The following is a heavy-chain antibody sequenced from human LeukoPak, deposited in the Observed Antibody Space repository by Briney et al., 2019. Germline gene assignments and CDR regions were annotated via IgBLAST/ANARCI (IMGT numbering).Heavy chain of an antibody. CDR1: GFTFSSYA. J-gene: IGHJ6*02. V-gene: IGHV3-23*01. D-gene: IGHD3-10*01. CDR3: AKDRSLILWFGRLNDYYYGMDV. Sequence: GGSLRLSCAASGFTFSSYAMSWVRQAPGKGLEWVSAISGSGGSTYYADSVKGRFTISRDNSKNTLYLQMNSLRAEDTAVYYCAKDRSLILWFGRLNDYYYGMDVWGQGTTVTVSS. CDR2: ISGSGGST.